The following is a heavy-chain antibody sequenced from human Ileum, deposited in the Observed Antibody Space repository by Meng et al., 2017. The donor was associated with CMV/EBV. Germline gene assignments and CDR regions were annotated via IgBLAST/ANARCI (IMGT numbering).Heavy chain of an antibody. CDR3: ARVNNYYGSGSYADY. CDR2: MYYSGYT. J-gene: IGHJ4*02. CDR1: DSITSGSYY. V-gene: IGHV4-31*02. D-gene: IGHD3-10*01. Sequence: DSITSGSYYWTWIRQLAGKGLEWIGYMYYSGYTYYNPSLKSRPAISRDTSKNQFSLDLTSVTAADTAVYYCARVNNYYGSGSYADYWGQGTLVTVSS.